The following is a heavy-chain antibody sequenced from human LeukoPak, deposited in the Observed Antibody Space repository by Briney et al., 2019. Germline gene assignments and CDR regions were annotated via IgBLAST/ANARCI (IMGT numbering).Heavy chain of an antibody. J-gene: IGHJ4*02. CDR2: INHSGST. D-gene: IGHD3-16*02. V-gene: IGHV4-34*01. CDR3: ARVVWGSYRPFDY. CDR1: GGSFSGYY. Sequence: SETLSLTCAVYGGSFSGYYWSWIRQPPGKGLEWIGEINHSGSTNYNPSLKSRVTISVDTSKNQFSLKLSSVTAADTAVYYCARVVWGSYRPFDYWGQGTLVTVSS.